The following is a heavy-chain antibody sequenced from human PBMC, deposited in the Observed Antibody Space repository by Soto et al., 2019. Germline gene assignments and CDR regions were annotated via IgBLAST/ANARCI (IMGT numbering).Heavy chain of an antibody. J-gene: IGHJ4*02. D-gene: IGHD2-15*01. Sequence: QVQLVESGGGVVQPGRSLRLSCAASGFTFSSYAMHWVRQAPGKGLEWVAVISYDGSNKYYADSVKGRFTISRDNSKNTLYLQMNTLRADDTAVYYCARDALRYCSGGSCYSVDYWGQGTLVTVSP. CDR3: ARDALRYCSGGSCYSVDY. V-gene: IGHV3-30-3*01. CDR1: GFTFSSYA. CDR2: ISYDGSNK.